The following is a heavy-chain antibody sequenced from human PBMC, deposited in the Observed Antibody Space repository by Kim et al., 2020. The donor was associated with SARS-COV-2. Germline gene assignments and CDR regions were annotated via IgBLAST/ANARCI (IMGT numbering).Heavy chain of an antibody. D-gene: IGHD2-15*01. J-gene: IGHJ4*02. V-gene: IGHV4-59*01. Sequence: SPSLKSRVTISVDTSKSQFSLKLTSVTAADTAVYYCARSFYSSSWYYFDYWGQGTLVTVSS. CDR3: ARSFYSSSWYYFDY.